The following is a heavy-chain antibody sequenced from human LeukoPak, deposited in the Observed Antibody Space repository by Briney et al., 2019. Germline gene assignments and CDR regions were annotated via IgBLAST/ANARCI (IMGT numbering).Heavy chain of an antibody. Sequence: GGSLRLSCGASGFTFSGYWMSWVRRAPGKGLGWVATIKEDGSQKYYVDSVKGRFTISRDNAKNSLYLQMNSLRAEDTAVYYCARVGYVRGFDYWGQGTLVTVSP. CDR3: ARVGYVRGFDY. D-gene: IGHD3-10*02. CDR1: GFTFSGYW. J-gene: IGHJ4*02. CDR2: IKEDGSQK. V-gene: IGHV3-7*05.